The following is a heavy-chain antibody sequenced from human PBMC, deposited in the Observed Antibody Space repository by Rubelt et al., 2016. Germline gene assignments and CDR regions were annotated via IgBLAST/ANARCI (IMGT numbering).Heavy chain of an antibody. CDR2: IYYSGST. Sequence: QVQLQESGPGLVKPSETLSLTCTVSGGSISGYSWSWIRQTPGKGLEWIGYIYYSGSTNYNPSLKSRVTISVDTSKKPFSLKLTAVTAADTAVYYCARHYRISGRGFDPWGQGTLVIVSS. CDR1: GGSISGYS. D-gene: IGHD3-16*02. CDR3: ARHYRISGRGFDP. V-gene: IGHV4-59*08. J-gene: IGHJ5*02.